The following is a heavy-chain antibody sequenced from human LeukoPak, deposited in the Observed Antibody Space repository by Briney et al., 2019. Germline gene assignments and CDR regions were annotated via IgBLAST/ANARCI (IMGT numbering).Heavy chain of an antibody. CDR1: GGSISSSSYY. D-gene: IGHD6-19*01. Sequence: PSETLSLTCTVSGGSISSSSYYWGWIRQPPGKGLEWIESIYYSGSTYYNPSLKSRVTISVDTSKNQFSLKLSSVTAADTAVYYCARINGWYAFDYWGQGTLVTVSS. CDR2: IYYSGST. J-gene: IGHJ4*02. V-gene: IGHV4-39*07. CDR3: ARINGWYAFDY.